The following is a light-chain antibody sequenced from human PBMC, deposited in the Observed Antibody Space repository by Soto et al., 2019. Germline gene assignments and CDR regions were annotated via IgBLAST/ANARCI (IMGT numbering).Light chain of an antibody. Sequence: QLVLTQSPSASASLGASVKLTCTLSSGHSTYAIAWHQQQPEKAPRYLMKLNSDGSHSKGDGIPARFSGSSSGAERYLTISSIQSEYEADYSWQTWGPGIQEGFGGGTTLTVL. CDR2: LNSDGSH. CDR3: QTWGPGIQEG. J-gene: IGLJ2*01. V-gene: IGLV4-69*01. CDR1: SGHSTYA.